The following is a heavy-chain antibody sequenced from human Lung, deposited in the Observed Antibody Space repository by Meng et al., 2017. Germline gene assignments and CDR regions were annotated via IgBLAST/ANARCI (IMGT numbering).Heavy chain of an antibody. Sequence: QVQLQQWSAGLLKPSETLSLTCVASGGSFSDYYWSWIRHPPGKGLEWIGEINHSGSTNYNPSLESRATISVDTSQNNLSLKLSSVTAADSAVYYCARGPTTMAHDFDYWGQGTLVTVSS. V-gene: IGHV4-34*01. CDR1: GGSFSDYY. D-gene: IGHD4-11*01. J-gene: IGHJ4*02. CDR2: INHSGST. CDR3: ARGPTTMAHDFDY.